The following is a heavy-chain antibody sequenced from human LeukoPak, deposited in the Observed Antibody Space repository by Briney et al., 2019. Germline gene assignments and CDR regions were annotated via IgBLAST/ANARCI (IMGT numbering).Heavy chain of an antibody. Sequence: GGSLRLSCAASGFTFSSYGMHWVRQAPGKGLEWVAFIRYDGSNKYYADSVKGRFTISRDNSKNTLYLQMNSLRAEDTAVYYCAKDRLPQQGAPFDYGAQGTRSPPPQ. CDR3: AKDRLPQQGAPFDY. D-gene: IGHD1-26*01. CDR2: IRYDGSNK. CDR1: GFTFSSYG. J-gene: IGHJ4*02. V-gene: IGHV3-30*02.